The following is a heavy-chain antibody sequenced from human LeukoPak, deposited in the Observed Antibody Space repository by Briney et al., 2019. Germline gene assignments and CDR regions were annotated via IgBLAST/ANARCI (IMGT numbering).Heavy chain of an antibody. CDR2: IIPIFGTA. V-gene: IGHV1-69*13. CDR3: ARDRANYYDSSGNDAFDI. Sequence: ASVKVSCKTSGGTFSSYAISWVRQAPGQGLEWMGGIIPIFGTANYAQKFQGRVTITADESTSTAYMELSSLRSEDTAVYYCARDRANYYDSSGNDAFDIWGQGTMVTVSS. CDR1: GGTFSSYA. D-gene: IGHD3-22*01. J-gene: IGHJ3*02.